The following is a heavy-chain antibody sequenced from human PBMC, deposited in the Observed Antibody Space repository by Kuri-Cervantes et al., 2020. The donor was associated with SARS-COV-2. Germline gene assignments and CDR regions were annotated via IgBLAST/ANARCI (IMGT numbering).Heavy chain of an antibody. J-gene: IGHJ4*02. Sequence: ASVKVSCKASGYTFTGYYMHWVRQAPGQGLEWMGWINPNSGGTNYAQKFQGRVTMTRDTSIITAYMELSRLRSDDKAVYYCARDRAGELLGFDYWGQGTRVTVSS. CDR1: GYTFTGYY. V-gene: IGHV1-2*02. D-gene: IGHD1-26*01. CDR2: INPNSGGT. CDR3: ARDRAGELLGFDY.